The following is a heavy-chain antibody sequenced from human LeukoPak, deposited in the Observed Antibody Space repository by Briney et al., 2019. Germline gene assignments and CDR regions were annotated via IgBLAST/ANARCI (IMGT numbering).Heavy chain of an antibody. D-gene: IGHD5-18*01. J-gene: IGHJ6*02. CDR2: IYTGGST. V-gene: IGHV3-66*01. Sequence: PGGSLRLSCAASGFTVSSNYVSWVRQAPGKGLEWVSVIYTGGSTYYADSVKGRFTISRDNSKNTLYLQMNSLRAEDTAVYYSAKSEDSYGLYYYYGMDVWGQGTTVTVSS. CDR1: GFTVSSNY. CDR3: AKSEDSYGLYYYYGMDV.